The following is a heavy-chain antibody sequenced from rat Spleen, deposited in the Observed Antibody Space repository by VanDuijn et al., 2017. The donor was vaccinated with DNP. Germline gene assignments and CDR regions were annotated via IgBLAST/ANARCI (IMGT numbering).Heavy chain of an antibody. CDR3: VRSPSYYWYFDF. Sequence: EVQLQESGPGLVKPSQSLSLPCSVTGHSITSSSRWNWIRKFPGNKLECMGYISNTGNTNSNPSLKSRISITRDTSKNQVFLQVNSVTTEDTATYYCVRSPSYYWYFDFWGPGTMVTVSS. D-gene: IGHD3-1*01. CDR2: ISNTGNT. J-gene: IGHJ1*01. V-gene: IGHV3-3*01. CDR1: GHSITSSSR.